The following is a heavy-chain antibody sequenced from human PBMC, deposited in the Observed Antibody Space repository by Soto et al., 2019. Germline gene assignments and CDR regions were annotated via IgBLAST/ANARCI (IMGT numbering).Heavy chain of an antibody. CDR1: GFTFSSYA. V-gene: IGHV3-23*01. CDR3: AKVYSSSAYFPDY. J-gene: IGHJ4*02. Sequence: RLSCAASGFTFSSYALTWVRPAPGRGLELVSAISARADTTYHADSVKGRFIISRDNSNTMLYLQVNSLRAEDTAVYYCAKVYSSSAYFPDYWGQGTQVTVS. CDR2: ISARADTT. D-gene: IGHD3-22*01.